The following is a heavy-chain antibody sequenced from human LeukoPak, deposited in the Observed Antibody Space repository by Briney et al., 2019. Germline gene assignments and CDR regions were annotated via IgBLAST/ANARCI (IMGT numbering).Heavy chain of an antibody. CDR3: ARDPRTGDAPFDC. CDR1: GGSISSYY. J-gene: IGHJ4*02. Sequence: SETLSLTCTVSGGSISSYYWSWIRQPAGKGLEWIGRIYASGNTNYNPSLQSRVTMSVDTSKNQLSLKLSSVTAADTAVYYCARDPRTGDAPFDCWGQGTLVTVSS. CDR2: IYASGNT. D-gene: IGHD7-27*01. V-gene: IGHV4-4*07.